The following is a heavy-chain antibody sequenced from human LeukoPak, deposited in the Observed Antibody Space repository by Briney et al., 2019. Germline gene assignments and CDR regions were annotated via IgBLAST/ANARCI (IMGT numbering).Heavy chain of an antibody. D-gene: IGHD2-21*02. CDR1: GFSFTTYG. J-gene: IGHJ4*02. Sequence: GGSLRLSCATSGFSFTTYGFHWVRQAPGKGLEWVAVIWYDGSMTYYPDSVKGRFTMSRDNSKNTLYLQMNSLRADDTAVYYCARDAFSGGACFDWWGQGTLVTVSS. CDR3: ARDAFSGGACFDW. CDR2: IWYDGSMT. V-gene: IGHV3-33*01.